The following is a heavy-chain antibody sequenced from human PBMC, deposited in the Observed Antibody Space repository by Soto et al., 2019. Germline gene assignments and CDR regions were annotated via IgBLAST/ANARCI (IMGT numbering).Heavy chain of an antibody. CDR1: GGSISSYY. V-gene: IGHV4-4*07. D-gene: IGHD3-10*01. Sequence: QLRESGPGLVKPSETLSLTCTVSGGSISSYYWSWIRQPAGKGLEWIGRISTSGSPSYNPSLKSRVTMSADASQKQFALKLSSVTAADTAVYYCAREIVAGSGIWNYWGQGTLVTVSS. CDR3: AREIVAGSGIWNY. J-gene: IGHJ4*02. CDR2: ISTSGSP.